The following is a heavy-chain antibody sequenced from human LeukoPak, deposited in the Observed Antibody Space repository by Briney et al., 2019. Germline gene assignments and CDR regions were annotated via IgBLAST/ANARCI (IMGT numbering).Heavy chain of an antibody. Sequence: GASVKVSCKASGYTFTSYDINWVRQATGQGLEWMGWMNPNSGNTGYAQKFQGRVTMTRNTSISTAYMELSSLRSEDTAVYYCATDWAGTTRDAFDIWGQGTMVTVSS. D-gene: IGHD1-7*01. J-gene: IGHJ3*02. CDR3: ATDWAGTTRDAFDI. CDR1: GYTFTSYD. CDR2: MNPNSGNT. V-gene: IGHV1-8*01.